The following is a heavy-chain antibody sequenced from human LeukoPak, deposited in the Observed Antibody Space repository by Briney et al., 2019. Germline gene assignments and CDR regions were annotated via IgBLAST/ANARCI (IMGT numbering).Heavy chain of an antibody. Sequence: SETLSLTCAVYGGSFSGYYWGWIRQPPGKGLEWIGEINRGGSTNYSPSLKSRVTISIDTSRNYFSLKLSSVTAADTAVYYCARGRGTGSYFYDWGQGTLVTVSS. D-gene: IGHD3/OR15-3a*01. CDR3: ARGRGTGSYFYD. CDR2: INRGGST. CDR1: GGSFSGYY. J-gene: IGHJ4*02. V-gene: IGHV4-34*01.